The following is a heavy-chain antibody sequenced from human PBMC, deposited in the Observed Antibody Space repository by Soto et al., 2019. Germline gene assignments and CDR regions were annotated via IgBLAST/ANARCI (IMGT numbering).Heavy chain of an antibody. J-gene: IGHJ4*02. CDR2: IIPLLGIT. Sequence: VQLVQSGAEVKKPGSSVKVSCKASGGTFSGYSISWVRQAPGQGLEWMGRIIPLLGITNYAQNFQGRVTITADKSTSAAYMEVSSLKSDDTAMYFCARDIRGFSYGDIDEFNIPGYYFDSWGQGTLVTVSS. D-gene: IGHD5-18*01. CDR3: ARDIRGFSYGDIDEFNIPGYYFDS. V-gene: IGHV1-69*08. CDR1: GGTFSGYS.